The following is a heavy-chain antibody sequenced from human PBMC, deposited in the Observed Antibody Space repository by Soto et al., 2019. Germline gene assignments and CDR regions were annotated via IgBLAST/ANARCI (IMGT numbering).Heavy chain of an antibody. Sequence: GGSQRLSCAASGFTFSDYWMSWVRQAPGKGPEWVANIKFDGSEKQYVDSVKGRFSISRDNSRNSLFLQMNSLRAGDTAVYYCVKDGGYCSSTTCYSPRNHYFDSWGQGALVTVSS. J-gene: IGHJ4*02. D-gene: IGHD2-2*01. CDR2: IKFDGSEK. CDR3: VKDGGYCSSTTCYSPRNHYFDS. V-gene: IGHV3-7*03. CDR1: GFTFSDYW.